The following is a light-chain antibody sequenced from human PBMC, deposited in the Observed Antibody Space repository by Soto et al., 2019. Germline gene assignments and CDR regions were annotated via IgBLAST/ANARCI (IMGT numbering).Light chain of an antibody. CDR1: SSDIGDYNY. J-gene: IGLJ2*01. V-gene: IGLV2-14*01. Sequence: QSALTQPASVSGSPGQSITISCTGTSSDIGDYNYVSWYQQYPGKAPKLMIYDVSNRPSRVSNRFSGSKSGNTASLTISGLQAEDEADYYCSSYTSSSTVVFGGGTQLTVL. CDR2: DVS. CDR3: SSYTSSSTVV.